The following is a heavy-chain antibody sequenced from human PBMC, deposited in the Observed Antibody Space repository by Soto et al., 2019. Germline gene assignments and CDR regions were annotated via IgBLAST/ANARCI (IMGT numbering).Heavy chain of an antibody. D-gene: IGHD5-12*01. V-gene: IGHV5-10-1*01. CDR3: ARQVDIGYDY. J-gene: IGHJ4*02. CDR2: IDPSDSYT. CDR1: GYSFTSYW. Sequence: GECLKISWMGSGYSFTSYWISWVRQMPGKGLEWMGRIDPSDSYTYYSPSFQGHLTNSADKSISTAYLQWSSLKASDTAIYYCARQVDIGYDYWGQGTLVTVSS.